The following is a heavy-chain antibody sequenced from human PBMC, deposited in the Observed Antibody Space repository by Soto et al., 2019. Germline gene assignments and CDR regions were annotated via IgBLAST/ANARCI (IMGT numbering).Heavy chain of an antibody. CDR2: IYPGDSDT. D-gene: IGHD3-22*01. J-gene: IGHJ4*02. CDR3: TTDPVTMIVVVPSSG. CDR1: GYSFTSYW. Sequence: PGEYLKISCKGSGYSFTSYWIGWVRQMPGKGLEWMGIIYPGDSDTRYSPSFQGQVTISADKSISTAYLQWSSLKASDTAVYYCTTDPVTMIVVVPSSGWGQGTLVTVSS. V-gene: IGHV5-51*01.